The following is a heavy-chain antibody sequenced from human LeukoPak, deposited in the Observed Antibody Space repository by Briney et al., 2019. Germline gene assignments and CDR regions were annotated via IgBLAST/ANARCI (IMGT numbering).Heavy chain of an antibody. CDR3: ARVGYSSSFGY. V-gene: IGHV3-48*03. CDR1: GFTFSSYE. Sequence: GGSLRLSCAASGFTFSSYEMNWVRQAPGKGLEWVSYISSSGSTIYYADSVKGRFTISRDNAKNSLYLRMNSLRAEDTAVYYCARVGYSSSFGYWGQGTLVTVSS. CDR2: ISSSGSTI. J-gene: IGHJ4*02. D-gene: IGHD6-6*01.